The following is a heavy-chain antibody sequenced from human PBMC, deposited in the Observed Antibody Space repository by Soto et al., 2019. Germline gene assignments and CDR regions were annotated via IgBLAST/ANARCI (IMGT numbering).Heavy chain of an antibody. V-gene: IGHV3-53*01. CDR2: LYDVDGS. CDR1: GLTISGKKY. Sequence: DVQLVESGGGLIQPGESLGLSCAAFGLTISGKKYVAWVRQAPGKGLEWVSALYDVDGSFYADSVKVRFTTSSDSSKTTVYLQMNDLRLDDTAVYYCATWHEREHAYDVWGQGTTVTVSS. J-gene: IGHJ3*01. D-gene: IGHD1-1*01. CDR3: ATWHEREHAYDV.